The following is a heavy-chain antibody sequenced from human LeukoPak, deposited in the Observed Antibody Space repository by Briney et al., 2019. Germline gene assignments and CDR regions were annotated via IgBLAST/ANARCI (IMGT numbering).Heavy chain of an antibody. Sequence: GGSLRLSCAASGFAFNIYGMNWVRQAPGKGLEWVSGISGRGDSTSYADSVKGRFIISRDISKNTLYLQMNSLRADDTAVYYCAKDDSALWFGELSHYFNWWGQGTLVTVSS. J-gene: IGHJ4*02. CDR3: AKDDSALWFGELSHYFNW. CDR1: GFAFNIYG. V-gene: IGHV3-23*01. CDR2: ISGRGDST. D-gene: IGHD3-10*01.